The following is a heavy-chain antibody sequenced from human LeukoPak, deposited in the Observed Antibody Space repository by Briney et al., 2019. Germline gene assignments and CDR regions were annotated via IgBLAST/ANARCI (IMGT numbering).Heavy chain of an antibody. V-gene: IGHV4-61*02. CDR1: GGSISSGSYY. Sequence: PSQTLSLTCTVSGGSISSGSYYWSWIRQPAGKGLEWIGRIHTSGSTNYNPSLKSRVTISVDTSKNQFSLKLSSVTAADTAVYYCARVGGEPFDPWGQGTLVTVSS. J-gene: IGHJ5*02. CDR3: ARVGGEPFDP. CDR2: IHTSGST. D-gene: IGHD2-21*01.